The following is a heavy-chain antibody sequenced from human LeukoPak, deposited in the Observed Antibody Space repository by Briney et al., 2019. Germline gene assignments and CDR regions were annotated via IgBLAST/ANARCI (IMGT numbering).Heavy chain of an antibody. CDR2: INPNSGGT. CDR1: GYTFTGYY. D-gene: IGHD1-7*01. CDR3: ARDFRATAKPGITGTKYYFDY. J-gene: IGHJ4*02. V-gene: IGHV1-2*02. Sequence: GASVKVSCKASGYTFTGYYMHWVRQAPGQGLEWMGWINPNSGGTNYAQKFQGRVTMTRDTSISTAYMELSRLRSDDTAVYYCARDFRATAKPGITGTKYYFDYWGQGTLVTVSS.